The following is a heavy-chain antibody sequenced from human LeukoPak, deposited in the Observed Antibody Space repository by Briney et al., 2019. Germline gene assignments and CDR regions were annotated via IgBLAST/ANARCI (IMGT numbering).Heavy chain of an antibody. CDR1: GFTFSNAW. CDR3: TADRGRTELPLFGY. J-gene: IGHJ4*02. CDR2: IKSKPDGGTT. V-gene: IGHV3-15*01. D-gene: IGHD1-26*01. Sequence: GGSLRLSCAASGFTFSNAWMSWVRQAPGKGLEWVGSIKSKPDGGTTDYAAPVKGKFTISRDDSKNTLYLQMDSLKTEDTALYYCTADRGRTELPLFGYWGQGTLVTVSS.